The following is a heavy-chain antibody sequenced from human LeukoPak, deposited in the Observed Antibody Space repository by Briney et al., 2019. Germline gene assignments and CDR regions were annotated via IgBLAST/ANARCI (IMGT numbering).Heavy chain of an antibody. CDR2: MNPNSGNT. CDR1: GYTFTSYD. J-gene: IGHJ5*02. CDR3: ARGAAAGTYSWFDP. D-gene: IGHD6-13*01. Sequence: ASVKVSCKASGYTFTSYDINWVRQATGQGLEWMGWMNPNSGNTGYAQKFQGRVAMTRDTSISTAYMELSRLRSDDTAVYYCARGAAAGTYSWFDPWGQGTLVTVSS. V-gene: IGHV1-8*01.